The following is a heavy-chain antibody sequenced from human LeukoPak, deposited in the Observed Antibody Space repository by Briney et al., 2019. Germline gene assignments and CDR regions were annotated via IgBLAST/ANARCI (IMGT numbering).Heavy chain of an antibody. V-gene: IGHV3-30-3*01. CDR1: GFTFSSYA. CDR2: ISYDGSNK. CDR3: AVKGGFNDWDAPFDY. Sequence: SLRLSCAASGFTFSSYAMHWVRQAPGKGLEWVAVISYDGSNKYYADSVKGRFTISRDNSKNTLYLQMNSLRAEDTAVYYCAVKGGFNDWDAPFDYWGQGTLVTVSS. J-gene: IGHJ4*02. D-gene: IGHD3-9*01.